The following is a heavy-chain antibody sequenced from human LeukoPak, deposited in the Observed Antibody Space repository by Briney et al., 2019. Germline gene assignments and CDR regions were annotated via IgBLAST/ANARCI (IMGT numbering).Heavy chain of an antibody. CDR3: AKTYYYDSSGYSPHFDY. Sequence: GGSLRLSCAASGFTFSSYAMSWVRQAPGKGLEWVSAISGSGGSTYYADSVKGRFTISRDNSKNTLYLQMNSLRAEDTAVYYCAKTYYYDSSGYSPHFDYWGQGTLVTVSS. CDR2: ISGSGGST. D-gene: IGHD3-22*01. CDR1: GFTFSSYA. J-gene: IGHJ4*02. V-gene: IGHV3-23*01.